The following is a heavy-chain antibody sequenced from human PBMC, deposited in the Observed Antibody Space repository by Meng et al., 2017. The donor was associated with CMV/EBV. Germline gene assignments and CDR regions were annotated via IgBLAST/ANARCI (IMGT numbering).Heavy chain of an antibody. CDR2: ISAYNGNT. CDR1: GYTFTSYG. D-gene: IGHD6-6*01. CDR3: ARVLNPIAARNNWFDP. Sequence: ASVKVSCKASGYTFTSYGISWVRQAPEQGLEWMGWISAYNGNTNYAQKLQGRVTMTTDTSTSTAYMELRSLRSGDTAVYYCARVLNPIAARNNWFDPWGQGTLVTVSS. J-gene: IGHJ5*02. V-gene: IGHV1-18*01.